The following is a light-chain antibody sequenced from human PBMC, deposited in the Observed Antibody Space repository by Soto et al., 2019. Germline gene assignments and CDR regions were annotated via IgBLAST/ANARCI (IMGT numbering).Light chain of an antibody. CDR2: EVT. CDR3: SSYTSSSTYV. V-gene: IGLV2-14*01. CDR1: SSDVGAYDY. Sequence: QSALTQPASVSASPGQSIAISCSGTSSDVGAYDYVSWYQHHPGKAPKLIIYEVTYRPSGVSNRFSASKSGNTASLTISVLQAEDEADYYCSSYTSSSTYVFGTGTKLTVL. J-gene: IGLJ1*01.